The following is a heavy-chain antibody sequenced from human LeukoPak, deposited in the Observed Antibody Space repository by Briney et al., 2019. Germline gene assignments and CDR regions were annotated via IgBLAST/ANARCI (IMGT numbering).Heavy chain of an antibody. CDR3: ARLLPNTLPGLPYNYHYLDV. Sequence: PSETLSLTCTVSGGSMTNYYWSWIRQPPGKGLEWIGYVYYTGNTRYDPSLTSRVIISVDTSRNQCSLRLYSVTAADTAVYYCARLLPNTLPGLPYNYHYLDVWGKGTTVTVSS. D-gene: IGHD2-15*01. CDR1: GGSMTNYY. CDR2: VYYTGNT. J-gene: IGHJ6*03. V-gene: IGHV4-59*01.